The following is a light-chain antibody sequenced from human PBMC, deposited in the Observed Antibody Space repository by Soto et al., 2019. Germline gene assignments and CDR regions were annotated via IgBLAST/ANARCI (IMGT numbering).Light chain of an antibody. CDR1: SSDVGYYNY. J-gene: IGLJ1*01. CDR2: DVS. CDR3: SSYTTTSTLYV. V-gene: IGLV2-14*03. Sequence: QSALTQPASVSGSPGQSITISCTGTSSDVGYYNYVSWYQQHPGRAPKLMIYDVSNRPSGISNRFSGSKAGNTASLTISGLQAEDEAEYYCSSYTTTSTLYVFGTGTKVTVL.